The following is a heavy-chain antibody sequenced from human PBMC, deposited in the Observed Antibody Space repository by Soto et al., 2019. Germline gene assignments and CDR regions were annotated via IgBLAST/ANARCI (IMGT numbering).Heavy chain of an antibody. V-gene: IGHV3-15*01. CDR1: GFTFSNAW. J-gene: IGHJ3*02. Sequence: EVQLVESGGGLVKPGGSLRLSCAASGFTFSNAWMSWVRQAPGKGLEWVGRIKSKTDGGTTDYAAPVKGRFTISRDDSNNTLYLQMNSLKTEDTAVYYCTTEAGVDAFDIWGQGTMVTVSS. CDR3: TTEAGVDAFDI. D-gene: IGHD3-10*01. CDR2: IKSKTDGGTT.